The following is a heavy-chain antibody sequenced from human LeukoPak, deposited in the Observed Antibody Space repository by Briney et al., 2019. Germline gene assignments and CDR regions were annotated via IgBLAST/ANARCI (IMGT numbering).Heavy chain of an antibody. CDR3: ARAVAGTPLGPPNYFDY. CDR2: SYYSGST. D-gene: IGHD6-19*01. Sequence: SETLSLTCTVSGGSISSYYWSWIRQPPGKGLEWIGYSYYSGSTNYNPSLKSRVTISVDTSKNQFSLKLSSVTAADTAVYYCARAVAGTPLGPPNYFDYWGQGTLVTVSS. CDR1: GGSISSYY. J-gene: IGHJ4*02. V-gene: IGHV4-59*08.